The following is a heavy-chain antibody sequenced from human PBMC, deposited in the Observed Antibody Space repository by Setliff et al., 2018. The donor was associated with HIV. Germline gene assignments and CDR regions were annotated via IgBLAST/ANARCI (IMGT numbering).Heavy chain of an antibody. D-gene: IGHD6-13*01. Sequence: SLRLSCAASGFTFDDYAMHWVRQAPGKGLEWVSGITWNSGSIAYADSVKGRFTISRDNAKNSLYLQMNSLRAGDMALYYCAKGRYSSSWYYFDYWGQGTLVTVSS. CDR1: GFTFDDYA. V-gene: IGHV3-9*03. CDR3: AKGRYSSSWYYFDY. CDR2: ITWNSGSI. J-gene: IGHJ4*02.